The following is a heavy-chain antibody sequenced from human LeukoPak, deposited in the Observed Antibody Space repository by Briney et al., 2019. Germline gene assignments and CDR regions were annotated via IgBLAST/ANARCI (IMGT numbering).Heavy chain of an antibody. CDR2: IWYDGSNK. J-gene: IGHJ4*02. V-gene: IGHV3-33*06. CDR1: GFTFSSYG. CDR3: AKQGSGSYRLDY. D-gene: IGHD1-26*01. Sequence: PGRSLRLSCAASGFTFSSYGMHWVRQAPGKGLEWVAVIWYDGSNKYYADSVKGRFTISRDNSKNTLYLQMNSLRAEDTAVYYCAKQGSGSYRLDYWGQGTLVTVSS.